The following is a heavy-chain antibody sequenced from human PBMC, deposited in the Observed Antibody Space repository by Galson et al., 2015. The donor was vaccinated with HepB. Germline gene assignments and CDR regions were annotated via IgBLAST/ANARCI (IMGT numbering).Heavy chain of an antibody. Sequence: CAISGDSVSSNSVAWNRIRQSPSRGLEWLGRTFYRSNWYNDYAVSVQSRITINPDTSKNQFSLQLNSVTPEDTAVYYCARGFRSAVDYWGQGTLVTVSS. J-gene: IGHJ4*02. CDR3: ARGFRSAVDY. V-gene: IGHV6-1*01. CDR1: GDSVSSNSVA. CDR2: TFYRSNWYN. D-gene: IGHD3-10*01.